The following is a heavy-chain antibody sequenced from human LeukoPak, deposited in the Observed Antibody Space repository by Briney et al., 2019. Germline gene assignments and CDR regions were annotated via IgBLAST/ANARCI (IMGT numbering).Heavy chain of an antibody. V-gene: IGHV6-1*01. CDR1: GDSVSSNSAA. J-gene: IGHJ4*02. Sequence: SQTLSLTCAISGDSVSSNSAAWNWIRQSPSRGLEWLGRTYYRSKWNNDYAVSVKSRITINPDTAKNQFSLQLKSVTPEDTAVYYCAGSPEAYDSCGCDYWGQGALVTVSS. CDR2: TYYRSKWNN. D-gene: IGHD3-22*01. CDR3: AGSPEAYDSCGCDY.